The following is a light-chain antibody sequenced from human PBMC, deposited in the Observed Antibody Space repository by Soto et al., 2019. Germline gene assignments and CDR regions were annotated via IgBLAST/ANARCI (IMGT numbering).Light chain of an antibody. V-gene: IGKV1-5*03. CDR1: QTINRW. Sequence: DIQITQFPSTLSASVGDRVTSTCLASQTINRWLAWHQHKPGKAPKLLIYEASSLESGVPSRFGGSGSGTEFTLTISSLQPDDFATYYCQQYNSYSGTFGQGTKVDIK. CDR2: EAS. J-gene: IGKJ1*01. CDR3: QQYNSYSGT.